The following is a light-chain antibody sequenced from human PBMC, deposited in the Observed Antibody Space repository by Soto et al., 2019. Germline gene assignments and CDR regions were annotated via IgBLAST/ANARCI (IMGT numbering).Light chain of an antibody. CDR2: GAS. Sequence: EIIMTQSPATLSVSPGETATLSCRASQSVSGDLAWYQLRPGQAPRLLIYGASTRATGVPDRFSGSGSGTEFTLTIRGLPSEDFAVYSCHQYNDWLQTFGQGTRVEIK. V-gene: IGKV3-15*01. CDR3: HQYNDWLQT. J-gene: IGKJ1*01. CDR1: QSVSGD.